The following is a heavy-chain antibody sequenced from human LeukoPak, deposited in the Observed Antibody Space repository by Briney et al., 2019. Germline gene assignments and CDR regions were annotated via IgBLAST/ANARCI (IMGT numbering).Heavy chain of an antibody. CDR2: ISGSGGST. CDR3: AKSKEQWLINYFDY. V-gene: IGHV3-23*01. J-gene: IGHJ4*02. D-gene: IGHD6-19*01. CDR1: GFTFSSYA. Sequence: PGGSLRLSCAASGFTFSSYAMSWVRQPPGGGLGWVSAISGSGGSTYYADSVKGRFTISRDNYKNTLYLQMNSLRAEDTAVYYCAKSKEQWLINYFDYWGQGTPGTVSS.